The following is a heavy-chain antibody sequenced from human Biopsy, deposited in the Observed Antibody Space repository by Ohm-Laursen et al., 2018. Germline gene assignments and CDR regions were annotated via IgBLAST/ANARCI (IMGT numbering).Heavy chain of an antibody. Sequence: GSSVKVSCKASGYTFTTYGISWVRQAPGQGLEWMGWITTYNGNTNYAQKVQGRVTMTTDTSTSTAYMELRSLRSDDTAVYYCARDRGYYYYYGMDVWGQGTTVTVSS. D-gene: IGHD3-10*01. J-gene: IGHJ6*02. CDR1: GYTFTTYG. V-gene: IGHV1-18*01. CDR2: ITTYNGNT. CDR3: ARDRGYYYYYGMDV.